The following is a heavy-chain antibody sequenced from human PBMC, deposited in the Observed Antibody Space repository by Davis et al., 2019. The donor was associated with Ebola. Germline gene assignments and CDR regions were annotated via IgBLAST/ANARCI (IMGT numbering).Heavy chain of an antibody. Sequence: GESLKISCTGSGYSFTTHWIGSVRQAPGQGLEWMGRINPNSGGTNYAQKFQGRVTMTRDTSISTAYMELSRLRSDDTAVYYCARLYSSAFYGMDVWGKGTTVTVSS. J-gene: IGHJ6*04. CDR1: GYSFTTHW. CDR3: ARLYSSAFYGMDV. D-gene: IGHD6-25*01. V-gene: IGHV1-2*06. CDR2: INPNSGGT.